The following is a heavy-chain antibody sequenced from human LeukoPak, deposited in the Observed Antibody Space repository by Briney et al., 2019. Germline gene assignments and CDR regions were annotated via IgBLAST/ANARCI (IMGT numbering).Heavy chain of an antibody. CDR3: AKDHRQGATVPYYFDY. Sequence: GGSLRLSCAASGFTFSSYAMSWVRQAPGKGLEWVSAISGSGSSTYYADSVKGRFTISRDNSKNTLYLQMNSLRAEDTAVYYCAKDHRQGATVPYYFDYWGQGTLVTVSS. J-gene: IGHJ4*02. V-gene: IGHV3-23*01. D-gene: IGHD4-11*01. CDR2: ISGSGSST. CDR1: GFTFSSYA.